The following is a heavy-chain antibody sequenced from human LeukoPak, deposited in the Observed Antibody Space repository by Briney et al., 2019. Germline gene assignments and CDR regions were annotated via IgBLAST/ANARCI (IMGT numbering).Heavy chain of an antibody. V-gene: IGHV3-21*01. D-gene: IGHD6-19*01. CDR2: ISSSSSYI. CDR3: ARGRIAVAGTTDGMDV. CDR1: GFTFSSYS. J-gene: IGHJ6*02. Sequence: PGRSLRLSCAASGFTFSSYSMNWVRQAPGKGLEWVSSISSSSSYIYYADSVRGRFTISRDNAKNSLYLQMNSLRAEDTAVYYCARGRIAVAGTTDGMDVWGQGTTVTVSS.